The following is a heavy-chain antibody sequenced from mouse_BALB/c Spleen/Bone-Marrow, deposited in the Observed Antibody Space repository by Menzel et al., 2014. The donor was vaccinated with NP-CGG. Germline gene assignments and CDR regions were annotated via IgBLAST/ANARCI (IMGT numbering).Heavy chain of an antibody. J-gene: IGHJ2*01. CDR3: ARGDEGDYFDY. V-gene: IGHV1S130*01. CDR1: GYTFTSSW. CDR2: IHPNSGNT. Sequence: QVQLKQSGSVLVRPGASVKLSCKASGYTFTSSWMHWAKQRPGQGLEWIGEIHPNSGNTNYNEKFKGKATLTVDTSSSTDYVDLSSLTSEDSAVYYCARGDEGDYFDYWGQGTTLTVSS.